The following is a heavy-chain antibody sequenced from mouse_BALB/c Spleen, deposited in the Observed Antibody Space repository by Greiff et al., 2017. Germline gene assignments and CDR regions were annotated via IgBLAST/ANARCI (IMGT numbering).Heavy chain of an antibody. CDR2: ISSGGSYT. CDR1: GFTFSSYT. V-gene: IGHV5-6-4*01. Sequence: EVMLVESGGGLVKPGGSLKLSCAASGFTFSSYTMSWVRQTPEKRLEWVATISSGGSYTYYPDSVKGRFTISRDNAKNTLYLQMSSLKSEDTAMYYCTRAGYSNNVGYFDYWGQGTTLTVSS. D-gene: IGHD2-5*01. CDR3: TRAGYSNNVGYFDY. J-gene: IGHJ2*01.